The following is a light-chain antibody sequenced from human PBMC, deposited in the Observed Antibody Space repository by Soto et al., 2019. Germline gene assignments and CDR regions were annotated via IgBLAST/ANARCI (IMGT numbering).Light chain of an antibody. CDR2: AAS. Sequence: MQLTQSPSSLSASIGVRVTITCRASQGISSNLAWYQQKPGKAPKLLIYAASALQSGVPSKFSGSGSGTDFNLSISSLHPEDFATYYCQQLDSYPGTFGQGNKAEIQ. CDR3: QQLDSYPGT. V-gene: IGKV1-9*01. CDR1: QGISSN. J-gene: IGKJ1*01.